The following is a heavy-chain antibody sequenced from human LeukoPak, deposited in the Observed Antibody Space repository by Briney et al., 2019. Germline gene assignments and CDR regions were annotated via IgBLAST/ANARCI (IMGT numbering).Heavy chain of an antibody. Sequence: GASVKVSCKASGGTFSSYAISWVRQAPGQGLEWMGRIIPIFGTANYAQKFQGRVTIPTDESTSSAYMELSSLRSEDTAVYYCARDGGYCSSTSCYGGSAPNNWFDPWGQGTLVTVSS. J-gene: IGHJ5*02. CDR1: GGTFSSYA. CDR2: IIPIFGTA. D-gene: IGHD2-2*01. CDR3: ARDGGYCSSTSCYGGSAPNNWFDP. V-gene: IGHV1-69*05.